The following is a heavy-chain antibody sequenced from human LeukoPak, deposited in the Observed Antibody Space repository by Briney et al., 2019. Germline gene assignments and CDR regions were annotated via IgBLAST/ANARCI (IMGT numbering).Heavy chain of an antibody. CDR1: GFTFSSYA. J-gene: IGHJ5*02. CDR3: AKDGGYCGGDCYSHWFDP. D-gene: IGHD2-21*02. V-gene: IGHV3-23*01. CDR2: ISGSGGST. Sequence: GGSLRLSCAASGFTFSSYAMSWVRQAPGKGLEWVSAISGSGGSTYYADSVKGRFTISRDNSKNTLYLQMNSLRAEDTAVYYCAKDGGYCGGDCYSHWFDPWGQGTLVTVSS.